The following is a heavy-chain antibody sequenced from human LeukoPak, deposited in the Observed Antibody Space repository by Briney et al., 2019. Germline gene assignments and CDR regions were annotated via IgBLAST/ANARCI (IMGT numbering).Heavy chain of an antibody. J-gene: IGHJ4*02. Sequence: SETLSLTCTVSGGSISSDGYYWSWIRQPPGKGLEWIGYIYYSGSTNYNPSLKSRVTISVDTSKNQFSLKLSSVTAADTAVYYCARFSGSSNFDYWGQGTLVTVSS. CDR1: GGSISSDGYY. CDR3: ARFSGSSNFDY. D-gene: IGHD1-26*01. V-gene: IGHV4-61*08. CDR2: IYYSGST.